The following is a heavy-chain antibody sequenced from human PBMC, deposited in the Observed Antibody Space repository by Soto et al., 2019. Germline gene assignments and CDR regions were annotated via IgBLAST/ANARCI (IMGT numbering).Heavy chain of an antibody. J-gene: IGHJ4*02. CDR1: GFTFSSYG. D-gene: IGHD5-18*01. CDR3: AKDMGQLWSKLYYFDY. CDR2: ISYDGSNK. V-gene: IGHV3-30*18. Sequence: QVQLVESGGGVVQPGRSLRLSCAASGFTFSSYGMHWVRQAPGKGLEWVAVISYDGSNKYYADSVKGRFTISRDNYKNTLYLQMNSLRAEDTAVYYCAKDMGQLWSKLYYFDYWGQGTLVTVSS.